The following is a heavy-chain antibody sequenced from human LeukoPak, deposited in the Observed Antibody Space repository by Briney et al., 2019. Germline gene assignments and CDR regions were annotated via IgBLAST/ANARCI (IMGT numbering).Heavy chain of an antibody. CDR3: ARAVSGRFDY. Sequence: PTETLSLTCTVSGGSMSPYHWGWIRQPPGKGLEWTGYIYYSGSTNYNPSLKSRVTISVDTSKNQFSLKLSSVTAADTAIYYCARAVSGRFDYWGQGTLVTVSS. V-gene: IGHV4-59*08. D-gene: IGHD6-19*01. CDR1: GGSMSPYH. CDR2: IYYSGST. J-gene: IGHJ4*02.